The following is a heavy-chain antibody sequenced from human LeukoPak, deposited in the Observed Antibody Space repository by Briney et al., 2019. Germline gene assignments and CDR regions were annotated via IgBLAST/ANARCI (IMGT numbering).Heavy chain of an antibody. J-gene: IGHJ4*02. D-gene: IGHD4-17*01. CDR3: TTDLGDYGDYIRE. V-gene: IGHV3-15*01. CDR2: IKSKSAGGTT. Sequence: KPSETLSLTCAVYGGSFSGYYWSWIRQVPGKGLEWVVRIKSKSAGGTTDYPALVKGRFIISRDDSKNMLYLQMNSLKIEDTAVYYCTTDLGDYGDYIREWGQGTLVTVSS. CDR1: GGSFSGYY.